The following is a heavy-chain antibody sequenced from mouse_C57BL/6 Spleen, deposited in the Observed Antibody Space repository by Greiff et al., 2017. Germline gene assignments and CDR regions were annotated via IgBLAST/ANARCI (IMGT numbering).Heavy chain of an antibody. V-gene: IGHV6-6*01. J-gene: IGHJ2*01. Sequence: AGGSMNRSCAASGFTFSDARMDWVRQSPEKGLEWVAEIRNKANNHATYYAESVKGRFTISRDDSKSSVYLQMNSLRAEDTGIDYYTPYYYGSRTGCWGQGTTLTVSS. CDR2: IRNKANNHAT. CDR3: TPYYYGSRTGC. D-gene: IGHD1-1*01. CDR1: GFTFSDAR.